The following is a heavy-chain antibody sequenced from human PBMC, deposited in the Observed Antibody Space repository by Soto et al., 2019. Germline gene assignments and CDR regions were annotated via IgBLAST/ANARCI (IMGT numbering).Heavy chain of an antibody. J-gene: IGHJ5*02. D-gene: IGHD2-21*02. CDR2: ISSSSSYI. CDR3: TRDSCGGDCYSFDH. Sequence: VGSLRLSCAASGFTFSSYSMNWVRQAPVKGLEWVSSISSSSSYIYYADSVKVRFTISRDNAKNSLYLQMNSLRAEDTALCYCTRDSCGGDCYSFDHWGQGTLVTVSS. V-gene: IGHV3-21*01. CDR1: GFTFSSYS.